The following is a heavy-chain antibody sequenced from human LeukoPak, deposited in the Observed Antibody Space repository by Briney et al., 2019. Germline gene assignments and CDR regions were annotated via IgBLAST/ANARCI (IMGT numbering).Heavy chain of an antibody. CDR3: ARDLVTMVRGVISAADY. J-gene: IGHJ4*02. D-gene: IGHD3-10*01. Sequence: ASVKVSCKASGYTFTSYGISWVRQAPGQGLEWMGCISAYNGNTNYAQKLQGRVTMTTDTSTSTAYMELRSVRADDTAVYYCARDLVTMVRGVISAADYWGQGTLVTVSS. CDR2: ISAYNGNT. CDR1: GYTFTSYG. V-gene: IGHV1-18*01.